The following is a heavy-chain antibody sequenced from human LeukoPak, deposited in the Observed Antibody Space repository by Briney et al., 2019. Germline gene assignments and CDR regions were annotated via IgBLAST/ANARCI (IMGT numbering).Heavy chain of an antibody. Sequence: GGSLRLSCTASGFTFGSYDMNWVRQAPGKGLEWVSTISTGSNYIYYADSVKGRFTISRDNAKGSLYLQMSSLRAEDTAVYYCAKNVESKTLIRRSWFDPWGQGTLVTVSS. CDR3: AKNVESKTLIRRSWFDP. CDR1: GFTFGSYD. J-gene: IGHJ5*02. V-gene: IGHV3-21*01. CDR2: ISTGSNYI. D-gene: IGHD2-21*01.